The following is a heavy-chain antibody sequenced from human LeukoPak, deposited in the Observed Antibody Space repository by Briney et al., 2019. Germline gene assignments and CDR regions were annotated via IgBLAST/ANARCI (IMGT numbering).Heavy chain of an antibody. Sequence: SETLSLTCAVSGGSISSGGYSWSWIRQPPGKGLEWIGYIYYSGSTNYNPSLKSRVTISVDTSKNQFSLKLSSVTAADTAVYYCARGGGSYSYYYYYYMDVWGKGTTVTISS. CDR1: GGSISSGGYS. D-gene: IGHD1-26*01. V-gene: IGHV4-61*08. CDR2: IYYSGST. CDR3: ARGGGSYSYYYYYYMDV. J-gene: IGHJ6*03.